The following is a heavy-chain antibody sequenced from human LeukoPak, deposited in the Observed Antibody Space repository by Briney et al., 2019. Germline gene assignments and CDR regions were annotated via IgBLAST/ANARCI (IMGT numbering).Heavy chain of an antibody. CDR2: IKQDGSEK. CDR1: GFTFSSYW. CDR3: AREGALYSYGGGYFDY. V-gene: IGHV3-7*01. D-gene: IGHD5-18*01. Sequence: GGSLRLSCAASGFTFSSYWMSWVRQAPGKGLEWVANIKQDGSEKYYVDSVKGRFTISRDNAKNSLYLQMNSLRAEDTAVYYCAREGALYSYGGGYFDYWGQGTLVTVSS. J-gene: IGHJ4*02.